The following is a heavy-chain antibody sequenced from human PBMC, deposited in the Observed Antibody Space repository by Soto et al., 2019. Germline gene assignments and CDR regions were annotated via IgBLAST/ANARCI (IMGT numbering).Heavy chain of an antibody. V-gene: IGHV3-21*01. D-gene: IGHD3-3*01. J-gene: IGHJ6*02. CDR3: ARAPRSITIFGVVIIIYGMDV. Sequence: GGSLRLSCVASGFTFSSYSMNWVRQAPGKGLERVSSISSSSSYIYYADSVKGRFTISRDNAKNSLYLQMNSLRAEDTAVYYCARAPRSITIFGVVIIIYGMDVWGQGTTVTVSS. CDR1: GFTFSSYS. CDR2: ISSSSSYI.